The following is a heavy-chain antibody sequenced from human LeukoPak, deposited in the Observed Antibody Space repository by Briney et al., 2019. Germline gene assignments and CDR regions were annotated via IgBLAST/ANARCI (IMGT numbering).Heavy chain of an antibody. J-gene: IGHJ5*02. CDR2: INPNSGGT. D-gene: IGHD3-3*01. CDR3: ARDGTYYDFWSGYSNWFDP. CDR1: GYTFTGYY. Sequence: ASVKVSCKASGYTFTGYYMHWVRQAPGQGLEWMGWINPNSGGTNYAQKFQGRVTMTRGTSISTAYMELSRLRSDDTAVYYCARDGTYYDFWSGYSNWFDPWGQGTLVTVSS. V-gene: IGHV1-2*02.